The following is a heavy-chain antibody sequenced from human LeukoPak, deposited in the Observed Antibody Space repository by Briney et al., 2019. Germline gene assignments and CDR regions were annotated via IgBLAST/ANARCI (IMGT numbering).Heavy chain of an antibody. Sequence: SEILSLTCAVYGGSFSGNNWNWIRQPPGKGLGWIGEINHSGATKYNPSLKSRLTISVDPSKNQFSLKLKSVTAADTAVYYCARGSPKHDSWGQGTLVTVSS. CDR1: GGSFSGNN. CDR2: INHSGAT. V-gene: IGHV4-34*01. CDR3: ARGSPKHDS. J-gene: IGHJ5*01.